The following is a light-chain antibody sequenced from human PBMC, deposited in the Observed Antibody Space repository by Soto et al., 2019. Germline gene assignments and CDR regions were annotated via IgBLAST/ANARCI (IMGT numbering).Light chain of an antibody. CDR2: ANS. V-gene: IGLV1-40*01. CDR1: SSNFGAGYD. CDR3: QSYDNSLSGSRV. J-gene: IGLJ3*02. Sequence: QSVLTHPPSVSGAPGQTVTISCSGTSSNFGAGYDAHWYQQLPGTAPKLLIYANSNRPSGVPDRFSGSKSGTSASLAITGLQAEDEADYYCQSYDNSLSGSRVFGGGTKLTVL.